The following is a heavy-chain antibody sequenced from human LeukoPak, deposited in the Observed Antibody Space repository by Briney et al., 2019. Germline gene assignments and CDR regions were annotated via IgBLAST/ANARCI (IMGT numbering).Heavy chain of an antibody. J-gene: IGHJ4*02. D-gene: IGHD3-9*01. CDR1: GFTFRSYG. CDR2: ISCDGSNK. Sequence: GRSLRLSCAASGFTFRSYGMHWVRQAPGKGLEWVAVISCDGSNKYYADSVKGRFTISRDNSKNTLYLQMNSLRAQDTAVYYCAKPLPYYNIMTGYDYWGQGTLVTDSS. CDR3: AKPLPYYNIMTGYDY. V-gene: IGHV3-30*18.